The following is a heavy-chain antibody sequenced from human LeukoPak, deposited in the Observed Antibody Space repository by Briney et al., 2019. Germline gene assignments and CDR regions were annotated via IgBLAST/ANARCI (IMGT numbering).Heavy chain of an antibody. CDR3: ARVGATYDAFDI. CDR2: IYYSGST. Sequence: SETLSLTCTVSGGSVSSGSYYWSWIRQPPGKGLEWIGYIYYSGSTNYNPSLESRVTISVDTSKNQFSLKLSSVTAADTAVYYCARVGATYDAFDIRGQGTMVTVSS. J-gene: IGHJ3*02. D-gene: IGHD1-26*01. V-gene: IGHV4-61*01. CDR1: GGSVSSGSYY.